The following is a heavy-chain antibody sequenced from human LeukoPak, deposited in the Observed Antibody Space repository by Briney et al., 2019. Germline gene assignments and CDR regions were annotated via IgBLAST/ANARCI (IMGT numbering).Heavy chain of an antibody. CDR2: IYSGGST. J-gene: IGHJ4*02. CDR3: ARVRNGITMVRGVIAPIDY. Sequence: GGSLRLSCAASGFTVSSNYMSWVRQAPGKGLEWVSVIYSGGSTYYADSLKGRFTISRDNSKNTLYPQMNSLRAEDTAVYYCARVRNGITMVRGVIAPIDYWGQGTLVTVSS. D-gene: IGHD3-10*01. CDR1: GFTVSSNY. V-gene: IGHV3-66*01.